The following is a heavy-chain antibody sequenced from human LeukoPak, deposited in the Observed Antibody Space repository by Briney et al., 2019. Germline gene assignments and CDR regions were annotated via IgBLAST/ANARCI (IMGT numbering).Heavy chain of an antibody. V-gene: IGHV4-4*07. J-gene: IGHJ4*02. CDR3: ARDNDTRARYYFFDS. CDR2: IYAYGST. CDR1: GGSMRTFY. D-gene: IGHD3-22*01. Sequence: SETLSLTCSVSGGSMRTFYWSWDRQPAGKGLEWIGRIYAYGSTNYNPSPKSRVTMSVDQSKKQFFLRLSSVIDADTAVYYAARDNDTRARYYFFDSWGQGTLVTVSS.